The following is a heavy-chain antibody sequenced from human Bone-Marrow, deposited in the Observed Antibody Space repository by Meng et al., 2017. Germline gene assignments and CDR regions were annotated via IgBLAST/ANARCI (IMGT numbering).Heavy chain of an antibody. CDR2: IYYSGST. J-gene: IGHJ4*02. V-gene: IGHV4-31*01. Sequence: HGQLQQWGPGLVKPSQTLSLTCTVSGGSISSGGYYWSWIRQHPGKGLEWIGYIYYSGSTYYNPSLKNLVTISVDTSKNQFSLKLSSVTAADTAVYYCAREASPEYYFDYWGQGTLVTVSS. D-gene: IGHD1-14*01. CDR3: AREASPEYYFDY. CDR1: GGSISSGGYY.